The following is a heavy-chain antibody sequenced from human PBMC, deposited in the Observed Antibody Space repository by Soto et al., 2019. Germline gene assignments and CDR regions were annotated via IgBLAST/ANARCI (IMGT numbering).Heavy chain of an antibody. D-gene: IGHD4-4*01. CDR3: ARDGVAVTTGASGY. CDR2: INVYNGNT. Sequence: QVQLVQSGAEVKKPGASVKVSCKASGYTFTSYSISLVRQAPGQGLEWMGGINVYNGNTKYAQKFQGRVTMTTDTSTSTVYMELRSLTADDPALYYWARDGVAVTTGASGYWGQGTLVTVSS. CDR1: GYTFTSYS. V-gene: IGHV1-18*01. J-gene: IGHJ4*02.